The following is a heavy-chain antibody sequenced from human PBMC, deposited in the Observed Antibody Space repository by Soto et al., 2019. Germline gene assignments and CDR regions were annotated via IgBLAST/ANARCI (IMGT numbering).Heavy chain of an antibody. CDR3: ARTSIAAAVSLDY. CDR1: GGSVSNGSYY. Sequence: QVQLPESGPGLVKPSETLSLTCTVSGGSVSNGSYYWSWIRQPPGKGLEWLGSIYYSGSTNSTPSLKRRVTKSVDTSKNQCSLKLSSVTAADTAVYYCARTSIAAAVSLDYWGQGTLVTVSS. V-gene: IGHV4-61*01. CDR2: IYYSGST. J-gene: IGHJ4*02. D-gene: IGHD6-13*01.